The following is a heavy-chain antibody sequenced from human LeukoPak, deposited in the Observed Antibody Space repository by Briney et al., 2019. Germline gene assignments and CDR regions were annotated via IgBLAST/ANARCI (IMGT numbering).Heavy chain of an antibody. CDR3: AKDYYDSSGYYYVYYFDY. V-gene: IGHV3-23*01. CDR1: GFTFSNYA. D-gene: IGHD3-22*01. Sequence: GGTLRLSCAASGFTFSNYAMSWVRQAPGKGLEWVSAISGGGGTTYYADSVKGRFTISRDNSKNTLYLQMNGLRAEDTAVYYCAKDYYDSSGYYYVYYFDYWGQGTLVTVSS. CDR2: ISGGGGTT. J-gene: IGHJ4*02.